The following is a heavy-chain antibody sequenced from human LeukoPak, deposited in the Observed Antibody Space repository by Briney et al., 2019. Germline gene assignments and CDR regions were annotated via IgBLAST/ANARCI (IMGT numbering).Heavy chain of an antibody. CDR2: ISSSSSYT. V-gene: IGHV3-11*06. D-gene: IGHD3-22*01. CDR1: GFTFSDYY. CDR3: ARGTYYYDSSGYLVDY. Sequence: GGSLRLSCAASGFTFSDYYMSWIRQAPGKGLEWVSYISSSSSYTNYADSVKGRFTISRDSAKNSLYLQMNSLRAEDTAVYYCARGTYYYDSSGYLVDYWGQGTLVTVSS. J-gene: IGHJ4*02.